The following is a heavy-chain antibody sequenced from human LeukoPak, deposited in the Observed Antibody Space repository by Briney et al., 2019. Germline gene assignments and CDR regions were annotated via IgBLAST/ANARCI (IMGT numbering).Heavy chain of an antibody. V-gene: IGHV4-59*01. CDR3: ARYYDSSGYYHYYYFDH. CDR1: GGSISSYY. D-gene: IGHD3-22*01. J-gene: IGHJ4*02. Sequence: SETLSLTCTVSGGSISSYYWSWIRQPPGKGLEWIGYIYYSGSTNYNPSLKSRVTISVDTSKNQFSLKLSSVTAADTAVYYCARYYDSSGYYHYYYFDHWGQGTLVTVSS. CDR2: IYYSGST.